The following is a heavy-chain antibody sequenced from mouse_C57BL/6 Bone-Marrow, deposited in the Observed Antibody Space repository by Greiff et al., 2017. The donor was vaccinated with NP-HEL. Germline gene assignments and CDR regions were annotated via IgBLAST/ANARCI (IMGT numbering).Heavy chain of an antibody. CDR2: IDPSDSYT. CDR1: GYTFTSYW. J-gene: IGHJ4*01. D-gene: IGHD2-10*02. V-gene: IGHV1-69*01. CDR3: ARSGYGNFGYYYAMDY. Sequence: QVQLKESGAELVMPGASVKLSCKASGYTFTSYWMHWVKQRPGQGLEWIGEIDPSDSYTNYNQKFKGKSTLTVDKSSSTAYMQLSSLTSEDSAVYYCARSGYGNFGYYYAMDYWGQGTSVTVSS.